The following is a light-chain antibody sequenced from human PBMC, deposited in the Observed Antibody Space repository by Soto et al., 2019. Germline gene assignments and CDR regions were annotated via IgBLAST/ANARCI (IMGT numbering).Light chain of an antibody. J-gene: IGLJ2*01. V-gene: IGLV2-14*01. CDR3: SSYTDSRTYVV. Sequence: QSVLTQPASVSRSPGQSITISCTGTSSDVGDYNYVSWYQQHPSKAPKLMIYEVSNRPSGVSPRFSGSKSGNTASLTISGLLAEDEADYYCSSYTDSRTYVVFGGGTKLTVL. CDR1: SSDVGDYNY. CDR2: EVS.